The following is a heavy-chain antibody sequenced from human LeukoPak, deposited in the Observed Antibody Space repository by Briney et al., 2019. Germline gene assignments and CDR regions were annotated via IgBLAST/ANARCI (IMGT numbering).Heavy chain of an antibody. Sequence: GESLKISCKGSGYSFTGYWIGWVRQMPGKGLEWMGIIYPGDSDTRYSPSFQGQVTISADKSISTAYLQWSSLKASDTAMYYCATSCDILTGYYMEVAFDIWGQGTMVTVSS. CDR1: GYSFTGYW. D-gene: IGHD3-9*01. CDR2: IYPGDSDT. V-gene: IGHV5-51*01. CDR3: ATSCDILTGYYMEVAFDI. J-gene: IGHJ3*02.